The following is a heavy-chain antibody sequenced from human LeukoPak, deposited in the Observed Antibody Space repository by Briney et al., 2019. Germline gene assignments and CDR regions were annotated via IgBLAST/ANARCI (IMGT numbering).Heavy chain of an antibody. Sequence: ASVKVSCKASGYNFTSYYMHWVRQAPGQGLEWMGWISAYNGNTNYAQKLQGRVTMTTDTSTSTAYMELRSLRSDDTAVYYCARGARVVPAAIVDYWGQGTLVTVSS. CDR3: ARGARVVPAAIVDY. J-gene: IGHJ4*02. CDR1: GYNFTSYY. V-gene: IGHV1-18*04. CDR2: ISAYNGNT. D-gene: IGHD2-2*01.